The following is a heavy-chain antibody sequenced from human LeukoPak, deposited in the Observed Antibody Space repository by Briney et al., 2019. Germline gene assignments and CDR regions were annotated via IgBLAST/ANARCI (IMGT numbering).Heavy chain of an antibody. CDR3: ARPTYYSSSWYYFDY. CDR1: GYTFTSYG. D-gene: IGHD6-13*01. Sequence: ASVKVSCKASGYTFTSYGISWVRQAPGQGLEWTGWISAYNGNTNYAQKLQGRVTMTTDTSTSTAYMELRSLRSDDTAVYYCARPTYYSSSWYYFDYWGQGTLVTVSS. V-gene: IGHV1-18*01. J-gene: IGHJ4*02. CDR2: ISAYNGNT.